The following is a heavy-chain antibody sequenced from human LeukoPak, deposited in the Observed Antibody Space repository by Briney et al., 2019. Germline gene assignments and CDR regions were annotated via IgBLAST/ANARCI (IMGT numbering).Heavy chain of an antibody. D-gene: IGHD3-22*01. CDR3: ATVLLHDSSGYPATGAFDI. J-gene: IGHJ3*02. Sequence: ASVKVSCKVSVYTLTELSMHWVRQAPGKGLEWMGGFDPEDGETIYAQKFQGRVTMTEDTSTDTAYMELSSLRTEDTAVYYCATVLLHDSSGYPATGAFDIWGQGTMVTVSS. CDR1: VYTLTELS. CDR2: FDPEDGET. V-gene: IGHV1-24*01.